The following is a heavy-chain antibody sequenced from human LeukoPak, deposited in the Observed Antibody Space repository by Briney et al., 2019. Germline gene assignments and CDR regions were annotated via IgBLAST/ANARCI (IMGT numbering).Heavy chain of an antibody. Sequence: GGSLRLSCAASGFTFSDYYMSWIRQAPGKGLEWVSYISSSGSTIHYADSVKGRFTISRDNAKNSLYLQMNSLRAEDTAVYYCARGAAAGHYYYYGMDVWGQGTTVTVSS. CDR3: ARGAAAGHYYYYGMDV. CDR1: GFTFSDYY. CDR2: ISSSGSTI. J-gene: IGHJ6*02. V-gene: IGHV3-11*01. D-gene: IGHD6-13*01.